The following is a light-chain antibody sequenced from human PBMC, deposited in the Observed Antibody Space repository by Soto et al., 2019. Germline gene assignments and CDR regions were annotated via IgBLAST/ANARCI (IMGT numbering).Light chain of an antibody. V-gene: IGKV1D-12*01. CDR3: QLADILPIT. J-gene: IGKJ5*01. Sequence: HSLFSVSSTKRDRVTISYQASQGISRSLAWYQQKPGKAPKLLIYAASSLQSGVPSRFSGSGFGTDFTLTISSLQPEDSAIYYCQLADILPITFVQGTRLEN. CDR2: AAS. CDR1: QGISRS.